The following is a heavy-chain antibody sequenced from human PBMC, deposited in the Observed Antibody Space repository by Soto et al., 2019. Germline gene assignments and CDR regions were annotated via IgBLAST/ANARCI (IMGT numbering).Heavy chain of an antibody. V-gene: IGHV3-21*01. J-gene: IGHJ6*02. CDR2: IRGFSPYT. D-gene: IGHD2-15*01. Sequence: LRLSCVASGFTFRTYTMNWVRQAPGKGLEWVSGIRGFSPYTFYAESVKGRFTISRDNAKNSLYLQMNSLGVEDTAVYYCARDRGYDAHDYYYNAMDVWGQGTTVTAP. CDR1: GFTFRTYT. CDR3: ARDRGYDAHDYYYNAMDV.